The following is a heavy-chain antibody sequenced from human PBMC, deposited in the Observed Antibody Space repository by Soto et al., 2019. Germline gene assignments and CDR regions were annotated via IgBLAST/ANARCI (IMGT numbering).Heavy chain of an antibody. D-gene: IGHD3-3*01. CDR1: GGTFSSYA. Sequence: SVKVSCKASGGTFSSYAISWVRQAPGQGLEWMGGIIPIFGTANYAQKFQGRVTITADESTSTAYMELSSLRSEDTAVYYCARRLVLRFLETSTYYYGMDVWGQGTTVTVSS. CDR3: ARRLVLRFLETSTYYYGMDV. V-gene: IGHV1-69*13. CDR2: IIPIFGTA. J-gene: IGHJ6*02.